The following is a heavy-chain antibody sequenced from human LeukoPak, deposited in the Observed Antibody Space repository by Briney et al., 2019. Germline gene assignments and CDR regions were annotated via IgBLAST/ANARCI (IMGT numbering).Heavy chain of an antibody. J-gene: IGHJ4*02. D-gene: IGHD1-26*01. V-gene: IGHV4-34*01. Sequence: PSETLPLTCAVYGGSFSGYYWSWIRQPPGKGLEWMWEINHSGSTNYNPSLKSRVTISVDTSKNQFSLKLSSVTAADTAVYYCARAQRSGSYSEGYWGQGTLVTVSS. CDR3: ARAQRSGSYSEGY. CDR1: GGSFSGYY. CDR2: INHSGST.